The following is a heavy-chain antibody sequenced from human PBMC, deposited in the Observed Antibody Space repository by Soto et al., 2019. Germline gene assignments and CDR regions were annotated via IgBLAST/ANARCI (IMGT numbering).Heavy chain of an antibody. Sequence: PGESLKISCKGSGFIFTSYWIGWVRQMPGKGLEWMGIIYPGGSDTRYSPSFQGHVTISADKSISTAYLQWSSLKASDTAMYYCARDPGWESAYDAFDIWGQGTVVTVSS. V-gene: IGHV5-51*01. CDR2: IYPGGSDT. D-gene: IGHD1-1*01. CDR1: GFIFTSYW. CDR3: ARDPGWESAYDAFDI. J-gene: IGHJ3*02.